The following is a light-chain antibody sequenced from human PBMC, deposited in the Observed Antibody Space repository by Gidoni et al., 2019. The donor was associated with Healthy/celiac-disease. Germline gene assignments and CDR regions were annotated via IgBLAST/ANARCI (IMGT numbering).Light chain of an antibody. J-gene: IGLJ3*02. CDR2: DVS. V-gene: IGLV2-14*01. Sequence: QSALTQPASVSSSPGQSITISCTGTSSDVGGYNYVSWYQQHPGKDPKLMIYDVSNRPSGVSNRFSGSKPGNTASLTISGLKAEDEADYYCSSDTSSSSWVFGGGTKLTVL. CDR1: SSDVGGYNY. CDR3: SSDTSSSSWV.